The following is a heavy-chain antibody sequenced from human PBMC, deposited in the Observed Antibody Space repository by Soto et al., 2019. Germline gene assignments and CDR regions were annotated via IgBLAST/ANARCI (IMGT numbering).Heavy chain of an antibody. CDR2: IYSTGIT. J-gene: IGHJ4*01. CDR3: ARYRHSDDHVGASDY. Sequence: PSETLSLTCTVSGGSISSYYWSWIRQPAGKVLDWIGRIYSTGITDYNPSLKGRVTMSVDTSKNQFFMKLTSVTAADTALYYCARYRHSDDHVGASDYWGQGTLVNVSS. D-gene: IGHD3-16*01. CDR1: GGSISSYY. V-gene: IGHV4-4*07.